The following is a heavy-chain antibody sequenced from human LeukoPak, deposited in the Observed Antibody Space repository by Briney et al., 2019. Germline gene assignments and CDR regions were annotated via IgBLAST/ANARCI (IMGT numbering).Heavy chain of an antibody. J-gene: IGHJ5*02. D-gene: IGHD2-15*01. CDR1: GGSFSGYY. V-gene: IGHV4-34*01. Sequence: KTSETLSLTCAVYGGSFSGYYWSWIRQPPGKGLEWIGEINHSGSTNYNPSLKSRVTISVDTSKNQFSLKLSSVTAADTAVYYCARGPHLGYCSGDSCYLSIRWFDPWGQGTLVTVSS. CDR2: INHSGST. CDR3: ARGPHLGYCSGDSCYLSIRWFDP.